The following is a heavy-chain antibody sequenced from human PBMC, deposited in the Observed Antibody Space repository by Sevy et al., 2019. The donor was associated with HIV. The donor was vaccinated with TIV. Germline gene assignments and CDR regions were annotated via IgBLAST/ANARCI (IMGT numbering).Heavy chain of an antibody. Sequence: TLSLTCTVSGGSVSSGSYYWSWIRQPPGKGLEWIGYIYYSGSTNYNPSLKSRVTISVDTSKNQFSLKLSSVTAADTAVYYCARFDATMVTTFDYWGQGTLVTVSS. J-gene: IGHJ4*02. CDR2: IYYSGST. V-gene: IGHV4-61*01. CDR3: ARFDATMVTTFDY. CDR1: GGSVSSGSYY. D-gene: IGHD4-17*01.